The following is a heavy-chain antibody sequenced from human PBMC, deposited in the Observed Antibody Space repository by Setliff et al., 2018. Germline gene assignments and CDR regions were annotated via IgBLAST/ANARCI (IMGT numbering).Heavy chain of an antibody. D-gene: IGHD1-26*01. CDR1: GGSISSGGYY. J-gene: IGHJ3*02. CDR2: IYYSGST. V-gene: IGHV4-39*07. Sequence: SETLSLTCTVSGGSISSGGYYWGWIRQPPGKGLEWIGSIYYSGSTYYNPSLKSRVTISVDTSKNQFSLKLTSVSAADTAVYYCARWGENSGRPDWRAFDIWGQGTMVTVS. CDR3: ARWGENSGRPDWRAFDI.